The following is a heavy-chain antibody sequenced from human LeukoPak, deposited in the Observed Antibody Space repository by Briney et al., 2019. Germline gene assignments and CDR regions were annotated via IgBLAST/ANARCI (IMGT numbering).Heavy chain of an antibody. CDR3: ARTTVTTGFEY. D-gene: IGHD4-17*01. Sequence: ASVKVSCRASGYTFTDNYIHWVRQAPGQGLEWMGWINPNSDGTNYAQKFQGRVTMTRDTSIGTAYMELSRLRSDDTAVYYCARTTVTTGFEYRGQGTLVTVSS. CDR2: INPNSDGT. J-gene: IGHJ4*02. V-gene: IGHV1-2*02. CDR1: GYTFTDNY.